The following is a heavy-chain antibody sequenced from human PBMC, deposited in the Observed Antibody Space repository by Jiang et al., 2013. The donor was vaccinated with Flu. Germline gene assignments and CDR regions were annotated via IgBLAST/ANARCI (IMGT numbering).Heavy chain of an antibody. CDR1: GGTFSISA. CDR2: IIPMFGTS. V-gene: IGHV1-69*06. J-gene: IGHJ4*02. Sequence: SGAEVKKPGSSVKVSCKASGGTFSISAISWVRQAPGQGLEWMGGIIPMFGTSNYAQKFQGRVTITADKSTSTVYMALSSLRSEDTAMYYCARGPDSSAYYYFYWGQGTLVTVSS. D-gene: IGHD3-22*01. CDR3: ARGPDSSAYYYFY.